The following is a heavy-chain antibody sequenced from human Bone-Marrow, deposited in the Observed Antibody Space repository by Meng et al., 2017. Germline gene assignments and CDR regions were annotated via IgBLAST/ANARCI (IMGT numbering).Heavy chain of an antibody. J-gene: IGHJ4*02. CDR1: GYSISSGYY. Sequence: SETLSLTCAVSGYSISSGYYWGWIRQPPGKGLEWIGSIYHSGSTYYNPSLKSRVTISRDMSKNQFSLQLSSVTAADTAVYYCSRGDAWGWELLVFWAQGTRVTVSS. D-gene: IGHD1-26*01. CDR3: SRGDAWGWELLVF. CDR2: IYHSGST. V-gene: IGHV4-38-2*01.